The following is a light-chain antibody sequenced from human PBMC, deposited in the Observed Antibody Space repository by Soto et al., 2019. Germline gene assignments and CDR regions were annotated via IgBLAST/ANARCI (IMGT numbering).Light chain of an antibody. CDR1: SSDVGGYNY. J-gene: IGLJ1*01. CDR2: EVS. V-gene: IGLV2-8*01. Sequence: QSALTQPPSASGSPGQSVTISCTGTSSDVGGYNYVSWYQQHPGGAPKLMIYEVSKRPSGVPDRFSGSKSGNTASLTVSGLQAEDEADYYCNSYAGSNIVFGTGTKLTVL. CDR3: NSYAGSNIV.